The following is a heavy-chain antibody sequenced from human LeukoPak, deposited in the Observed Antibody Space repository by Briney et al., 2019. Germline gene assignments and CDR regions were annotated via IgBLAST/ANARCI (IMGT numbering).Heavy chain of an antibody. D-gene: IGHD3-10*01. Sequence: GASVKVSCKASGYTFTGYYMHWVRQAPGQGLEWMGWINPNSGGTNYAQKFQGRVTMTRDTSTSTVYMELSSLRSEDTAVYYCARTRITMVRGTNSHIDYWGQGTLVTVSS. V-gene: IGHV1-2*02. J-gene: IGHJ4*02. CDR3: ARTRITMVRGTNSHIDY. CDR1: GYTFTGYY. CDR2: INPNSGGT.